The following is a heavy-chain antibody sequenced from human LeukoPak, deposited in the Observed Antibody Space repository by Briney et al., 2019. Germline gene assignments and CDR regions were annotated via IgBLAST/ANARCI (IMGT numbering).Heavy chain of an antibody. Sequence: SETLSLTCAVYGWSFSGYYWSWIRQPPGKGLEWIGEINHSGSTNYILSLEIRVTLSVDTSKNQFSLNLNSVTAADTAVYYCARHRKRSGGYFGSGHDGFDIWGQGTMVTVSS. CDR3: ARHRKRSGGYFGSGHDGFDI. D-gene: IGHD3-22*01. V-gene: IGHV4-34*01. CDR2: INHSGST. CDR1: GWSFSGYY. J-gene: IGHJ3*02.